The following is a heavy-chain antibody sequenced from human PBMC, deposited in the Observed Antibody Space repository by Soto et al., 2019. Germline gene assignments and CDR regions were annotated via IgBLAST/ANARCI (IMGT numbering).Heavy chain of an antibody. CDR2: THAGNGDT. D-gene: IGHD3-16*01. V-gene: IGHV1-3*01. CDR1: GYAFTHYA. Sequence: GASVKVSCKASGYAFTHYAIHWVRQAPGQRLEWMGWTHAGNGDTTYSQKFQGRVTLASDTSASTAYMELSSLRSEDTAVYYCACYDSRDSRTYSHDYWGQGTMVTVSS. CDR3: ACYDSRDSRTYSHDY. J-gene: IGHJ4*02.